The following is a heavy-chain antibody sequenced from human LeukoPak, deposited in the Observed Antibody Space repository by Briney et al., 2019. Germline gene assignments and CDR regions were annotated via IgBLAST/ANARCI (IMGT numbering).Heavy chain of an antibody. J-gene: IGHJ4*02. CDR3: ARHYDGGAKLRLDY. V-gene: IGHV4-59*08. CDR2: IHYSGSA. CDR1: GGSISSYY. D-gene: IGHD3-22*01. Sequence: SSETLSLTCTVSGGSISSYYWSWIRQPPGKGPEWIGFIHYSGSANYDPSLESRLTTSADTSKNQFSLKLSSVVAADTAVYYCARHYDGGAKLRLDYWGRGTLVTVSS.